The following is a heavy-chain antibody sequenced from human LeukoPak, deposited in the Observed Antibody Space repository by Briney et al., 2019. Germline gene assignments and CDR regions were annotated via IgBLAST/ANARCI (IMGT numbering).Heavy chain of an antibody. D-gene: IGHD6-13*01. CDR3: ARDEGPGLPGIAAAGTGD. J-gene: IGHJ4*02. Sequence: GGSLRLSCAASGFTFSSYGMHWVRQAPGKGLEWVAVIWYDGSNKYYADSVKGRFTISRDNSKNTLYLQMNSLRAEDTAVYYCARDEGPGLPGIAAAGTGDWGQGTLVTVSS. V-gene: IGHV3-33*01. CDR2: IWYDGSNK. CDR1: GFTFSSYG.